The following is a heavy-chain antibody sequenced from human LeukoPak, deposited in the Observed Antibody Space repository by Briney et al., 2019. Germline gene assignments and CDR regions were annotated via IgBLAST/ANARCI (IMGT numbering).Heavy chain of an antibody. D-gene: IGHD3-16*01. CDR3: ARDQGSTSYYVWGSYPGYFDY. CDR2: ISAYNGNT. J-gene: IGHJ4*02. Sequence: ASVKVSCKASGYTFTSYGISWVRQAPGQGLEWMGWISAYNGNTNYAQKLQGRVTMTTDTSTSTAYMELRSLRSDDTAVYYCARDQGSTSYYVWGSYPGYFDYWGQGTLVTVSS. V-gene: IGHV1-18*01. CDR1: GYTFTSYG.